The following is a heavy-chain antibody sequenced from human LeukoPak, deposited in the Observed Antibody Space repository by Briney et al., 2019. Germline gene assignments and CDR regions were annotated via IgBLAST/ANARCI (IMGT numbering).Heavy chain of an antibody. D-gene: IGHD1-1*01. CDR2: ISGSNSYI. CDR3: ARALTTLTYEGY. Sequence: GGSLRLSCAASGFTFSSYTMHWIRQAPRKGLEWVSSISGSNSYIFYADSVKGRFTVSRDNAKDSLYLQMNSLRAEDTAVYYCARALTTLTYEGYWGQGTLVTVSS. CDR1: GFTFSSYT. J-gene: IGHJ4*02. V-gene: IGHV3-21*01.